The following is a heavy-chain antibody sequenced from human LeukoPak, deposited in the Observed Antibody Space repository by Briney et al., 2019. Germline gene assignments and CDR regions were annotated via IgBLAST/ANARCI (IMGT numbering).Heavy chain of an antibody. Sequence: PSETLSLTCAVYGGSFSGYYWSWIRQPPGKGLEWIGEINHSGSTNYNPSLKSRVTISVDTSKNQFSLKLSSVTAADTAVYFCARAARVWFGHHAFDLWGQGTMVTVSS. CDR2: INHSGST. V-gene: IGHV4-34*01. CDR3: ARAARVWFGHHAFDL. CDR1: GGSFSGYY. D-gene: IGHD3-10*01. J-gene: IGHJ3*01.